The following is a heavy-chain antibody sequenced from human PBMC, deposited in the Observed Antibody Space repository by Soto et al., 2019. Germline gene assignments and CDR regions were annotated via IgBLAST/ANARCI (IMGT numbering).Heavy chain of an antibody. J-gene: IGHJ4*02. CDR3: VRELDGYSRFDY. V-gene: IGHV3-7*01. CDR1: GFIFRRYW. CDR2: IKLDGREK. Sequence: AGGSLRLSCSASGFIFRRYWMAWVRQAPGKGLEWVATIKLDGREKNYLDSVQGRFTISRDDAENSMSLQMSSLRGEDTAVYFCVRELDGYSRFDYWGLGTPVTVSS. D-gene: IGHD5-18*01.